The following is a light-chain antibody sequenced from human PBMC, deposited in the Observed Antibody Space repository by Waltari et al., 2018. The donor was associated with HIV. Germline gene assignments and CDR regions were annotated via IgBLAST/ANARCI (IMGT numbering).Light chain of an antibody. Sequence: EIELTQSPATLSLSPGERAPLSCRASQSVTSHLAWYQQKPGQAPRLLIYDASTRATGIPARFSGSGSGTDFTLTISSLEPEDFAVYYCQQRTNWIFGGGTKVEVK. CDR1: QSVTSH. CDR2: DAS. J-gene: IGKJ4*01. V-gene: IGKV3-11*01. CDR3: QQRTNWI.